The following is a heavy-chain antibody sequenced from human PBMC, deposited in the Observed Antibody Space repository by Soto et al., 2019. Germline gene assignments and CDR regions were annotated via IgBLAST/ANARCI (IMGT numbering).Heavy chain of an antibody. D-gene: IGHD3-10*01. CDR2: ISAYNGNT. J-gene: IGHJ4*02. Sequence: QVQLVQSGAEVKKPGASVKVSCKASGYTFTSYGISWVRQAPGQGLEWMGWISAYNGNTNYAQKLQGRVTMTTDTSRSTGNMELRSLGSDDTDVYYCASGWFGEFVYYCDDWGQGTLVTVFS. CDR1: GYTFTSYG. V-gene: IGHV1-18*01. CDR3: ASGWFGEFVYYCDD.